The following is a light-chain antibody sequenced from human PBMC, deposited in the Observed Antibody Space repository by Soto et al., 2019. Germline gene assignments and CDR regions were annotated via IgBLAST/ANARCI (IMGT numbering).Light chain of an antibody. Sequence: DIVMTQSPLSLLVTPREPASISCRSILCLLHSNGYNYLDWYLQKPGQSPQLLIYLGSNRASGVLDRFSGSGSGTDFTLKISRVEAEDVGVYYCMQALQTPQWTFGQGTKVDIK. CDR3: MQALQTPQWT. V-gene: IGKV2-28*01. J-gene: IGKJ1*01. CDR1: LCLLHSNGYNY. CDR2: LGS.